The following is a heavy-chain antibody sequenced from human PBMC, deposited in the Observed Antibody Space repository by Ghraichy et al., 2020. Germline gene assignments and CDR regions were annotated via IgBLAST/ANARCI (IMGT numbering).Heavy chain of an antibody. D-gene: IGHD3-10*01. Sequence: GESLNISCQASGYSFTNYWINWVRQMPGKGLEWMGRIDPSDSFTNYSPSFQGHVAISVDKSINTAYLQWSSLEASDTAMYFCARGEYGSETGHYFATRTWFDPWGQGTLVTVSS. CDR3: ARGEYGSETGHYFATRTWFDP. CDR2: IDPSDSFT. J-gene: IGHJ5*02. V-gene: IGHV5-10-1*01. CDR1: GYSFTNYW.